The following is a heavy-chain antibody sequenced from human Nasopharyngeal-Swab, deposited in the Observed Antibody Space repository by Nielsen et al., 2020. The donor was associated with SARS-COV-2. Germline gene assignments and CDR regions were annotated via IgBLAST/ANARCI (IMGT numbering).Heavy chain of an antibody. J-gene: IGHJ4*02. CDR2: ISGSGGGT. Sequence: GGSLRLSCAASGFTFSSYAMSWVRQAPWKGLEWVSAISGSGGGTYYADSVKGRFTISRDNSKNTLYLQMNSLRAEDTAVYYCAKDRSSSWYLGGKLDYWGQGTLVTVSS. D-gene: IGHD6-13*01. V-gene: IGHV3-23*01. CDR3: AKDRSSSWYLGGKLDY. CDR1: GFTFSSYA.